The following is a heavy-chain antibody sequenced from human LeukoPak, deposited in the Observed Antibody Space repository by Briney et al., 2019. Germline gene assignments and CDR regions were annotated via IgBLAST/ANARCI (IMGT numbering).Heavy chain of an antibody. D-gene: IGHD6-13*01. CDR3: AKADSSWTPDY. J-gene: IGHJ4*02. Sequence: GGSLRLSCAASGFTFSNSAMSWVRQAPGKGLEGVSGLSGSGGSTYHADSVKGRFTISRDNSKNILYLQMNSLRAEDTALYYCAKADSSWTPDYWGQGTLVTVSS. CDR2: LSGSGGST. CDR1: GFTFSNSA. V-gene: IGHV3-23*01.